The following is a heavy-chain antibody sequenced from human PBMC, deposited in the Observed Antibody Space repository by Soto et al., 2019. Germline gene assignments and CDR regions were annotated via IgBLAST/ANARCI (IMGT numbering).Heavy chain of an antibody. Sequence: GGSLRLSCAASGFTFDDYAMHWVRQAPGKGLEWVSLISGDGGSTYYADSVKGRFTISRDNSKNSLYLQMNSLRTEDTALYYCAKDNYDVWSGYNIDYGGQGTLVTVSS. V-gene: IGHV3-43*02. J-gene: IGHJ4*02. CDR3: AKDNYDVWSGYNIDY. CDR1: GFTFDDYA. D-gene: IGHD3-3*01. CDR2: ISGDGGST.